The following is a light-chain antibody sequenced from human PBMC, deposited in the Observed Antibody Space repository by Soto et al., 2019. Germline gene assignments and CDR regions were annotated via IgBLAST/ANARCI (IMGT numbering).Light chain of an antibody. Sequence: QSALTQPASVSGSPGQSITISCTGTSSDIGFYNYVSWYQQYAGQAPKLLIYGVTNRPSGISYRFSGSKSGSTASLTIYGLRDEDEADYYCSSYSTSFFYVFGTGTKVTAL. V-gene: IGLV2-14*01. CDR1: SSDIGFYNY. CDR3: SSYSTSFFYV. J-gene: IGLJ1*01. CDR2: GVT.